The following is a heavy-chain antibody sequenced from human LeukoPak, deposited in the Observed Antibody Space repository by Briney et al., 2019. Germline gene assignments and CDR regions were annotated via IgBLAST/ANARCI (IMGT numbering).Heavy chain of an antibody. J-gene: IGHJ4*02. CDR1: GLTLSNYY. CDR2: ISNIGSTT. CDR3: ASDISNKGFDY. D-gene: IGHD3-3*02. V-gene: IGHV3-11*04. Sequence: GGSLRLSCAASGLTLSNYYMSWIRQAPGKGLEWVSYISNIGSTTHHADSVKGRFTISRDNAKNSLYLQMNSLRAEDTSVYYCASDISNKGFDYWGQGTLVTVSS.